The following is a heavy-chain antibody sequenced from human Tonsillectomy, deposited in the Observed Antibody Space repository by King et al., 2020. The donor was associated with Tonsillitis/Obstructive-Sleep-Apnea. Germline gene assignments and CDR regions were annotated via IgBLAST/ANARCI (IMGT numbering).Heavy chain of an antibody. CDR1: GGSFSGYY. Sequence: VQLQQWGAGLLKPSETLSLTCAVYGGSFSGYYWSWIRQPPGKGLEWIGEINHSGSTNYNPSLKSRVTISVDTSKNQFSLKLSSVTAADTAVYYCARSYYDFWIGYYRVYYYYMDVWGKGTTVTVSS. V-gene: IGHV4-34*01. J-gene: IGHJ6*03. CDR2: INHSGST. D-gene: IGHD3-3*01. CDR3: ARSYYDFWIGYYRVYYYYMDV.